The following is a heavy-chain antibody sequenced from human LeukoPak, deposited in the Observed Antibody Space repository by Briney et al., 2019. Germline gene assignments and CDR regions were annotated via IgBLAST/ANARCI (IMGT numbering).Heavy chain of an antibody. V-gene: IGHV3-23*01. CDR1: GFTFDDNG. J-gene: IGHJ4*02. CDR3: AKSDYDFWSGYYTGIPFFDY. CDR2: ISGSGGST. Sequence: GGSLRLSCAASGFTFDDNGMSWVRQAPGKGLEWVSAISGSGGSTYYADSVKGRFTISRDNSKNTLYLQMNSLRAEDTAVYYCAKSDYDFWSGYYTGIPFFDYWGQGTLVTVSS. D-gene: IGHD3-3*01.